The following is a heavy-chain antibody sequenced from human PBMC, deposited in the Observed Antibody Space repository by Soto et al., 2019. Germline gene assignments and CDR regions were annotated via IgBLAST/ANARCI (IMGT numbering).Heavy chain of an antibody. Sequence: QITLKESGPTLVKPTQTLTLTCTFSGFSLSTSGVGVAWIRQPPGEALEWLGVIYWDDDKRYSPSLKSRLTIPDNTTKSQVVPTITIMDSVDTGTYYCAHLRGYDWGYDQWGQRTLV. J-gene: IGHJ5*02. CDR3: AHLRGYDWGYDQ. CDR2: IYWDDDK. CDR1: GFSLSTSGVG. D-gene: IGHD3-16*01. V-gene: IGHV2-5*02.